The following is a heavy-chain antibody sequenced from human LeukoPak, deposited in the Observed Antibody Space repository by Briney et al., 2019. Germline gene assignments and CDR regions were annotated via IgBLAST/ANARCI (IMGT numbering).Heavy chain of an antibody. CDR1: GFTFSSNW. Sequence: GGSLRLSCAASGFTFSSNWMHWVRHAPGKGLVWVSRINEDGSTTNYADSVKGRSTIFRDNAKNTLYLQMNSLRAEDTAVYYCVRDLGGRSGHWGQGTLVTVSS. D-gene: IGHD1-26*01. J-gene: IGHJ4*02. CDR3: VRDLGGRSGH. V-gene: IGHV3-74*01. CDR2: INEDGSTT.